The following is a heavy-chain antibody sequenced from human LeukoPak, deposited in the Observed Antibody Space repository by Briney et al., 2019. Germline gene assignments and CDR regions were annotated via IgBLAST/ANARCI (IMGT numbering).Heavy chain of an antibody. D-gene: IGHD3-10*01. CDR3: ARVRFAEGYFDY. Sequence: SETLSLTCTVSGYSISSAYYWGWIRQPPGKGLEWIGNIYHSGSTYYNSSLKSRVTISVDMSKHQFSLKLRSVTAADTAVYYCARVRFAEGYFDYWGQGTLVTVSS. CDR1: GYSISSAYY. V-gene: IGHV4-38-2*02. CDR2: IYHSGST. J-gene: IGHJ4*02.